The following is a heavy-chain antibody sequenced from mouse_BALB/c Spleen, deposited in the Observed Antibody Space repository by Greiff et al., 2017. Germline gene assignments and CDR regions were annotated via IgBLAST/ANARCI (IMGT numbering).Heavy chain of an antibody. V-gene: IGHV2-9*02. CDR1: GFSLTSYG. CDR3: ARKGDYDYAMDY. Sequence: VQGVESGPGLVAPSQSLSITCTVSGFSLTSYGVHWVRQPPGKGLEWLGVIWAGGSSNYNSALMSRLSISKDNSKSQVFLKMNSLQTDDTAMYYCARKGDYDYAMDYWGQGTSVTVSS. J-gene: IGHJ4*01. D-gene: IGHD2-4*01. CDR2: IWAGGSS.